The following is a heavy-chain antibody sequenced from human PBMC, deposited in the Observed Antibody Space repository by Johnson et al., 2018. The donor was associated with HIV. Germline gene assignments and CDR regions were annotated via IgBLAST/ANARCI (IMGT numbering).Heavy chain of an antibody. CDR2: IYSGGST. V-gene: IGHV3-53*01. D-gene: IGHD3-3*01. CDR3: ARDVMEVFWSGSFDAFDI. CDR1: GFTVSSNY. J-gene: IGHJ3*02. Sequence: VQLVESGGGLIQPGGSLRLSCAASGFTVSSNYMSWVRQAPGKGLEWVSVIYSGGSTYYADSAKGRFTISRDNSKNSLYLQMNSLRAEYTAVYYCARDVMEVFWSGSFDAFDIWGQGTMVTVSS.